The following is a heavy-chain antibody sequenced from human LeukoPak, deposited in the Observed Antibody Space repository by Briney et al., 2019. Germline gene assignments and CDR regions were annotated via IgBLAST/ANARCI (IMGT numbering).Heavy chain of an antibody. V-gene: IGHV1-46*01. CDR2: INPSGAGT. D-gene: IGHD2-21*01. J-gene: IGHJ4*02. CDR3: VGSYCGGDCQGRAYYFDY. Sequence: ASVKVSCKASGYTFTNYYMHWMLQAPGQGLEWMGIINPSGAGTNYAQKFQGRVTLTRDTSTSTLYMELSSLRSEDTAVYYCVGSYCGGDCQGRAYYFDYWGQGTLVTVSS. CDR1: GYTFTNYY.